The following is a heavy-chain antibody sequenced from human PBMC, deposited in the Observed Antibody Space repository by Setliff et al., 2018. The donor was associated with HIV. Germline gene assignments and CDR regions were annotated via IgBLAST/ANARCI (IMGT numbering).Heavy chain of an antibody. CDR2: INHSGST. V-gene: IGHV4-34*01. CDR3: ARGDPFTDFDS. CDR1: GGSFSGYY. J-gene: IGHJ4*02. D-gene: IGHD2-8*02. Sequence: PSETLSLTCAVYGGSFSGYYWSWIRQPPGKGLEWIGEINHSGSTNYNPSLKSRVTISVDTSKNQFSLKLSSVTAADTAVYYCARGDPFTDFDSWGQGTLVTVSS.